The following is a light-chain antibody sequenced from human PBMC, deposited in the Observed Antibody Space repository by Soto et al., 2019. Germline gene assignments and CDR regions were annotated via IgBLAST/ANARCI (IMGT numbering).Light chain of an antibody. J-gene: IGLJ1*01. Sequence: QSALTQPPSASGSPGQSVTVSCTGTSSDVGAYDHVSWYQQHPGRAPKRMIYDVYQRSSGVPDRFSGSKAGNTASLTVSGLQAADEADYYCISYAASDSPYYVFGTGTKVTVL. V-gene: IGLV2-8*01. CDR3: ISYAASDSPYYV. CDR1: SSDVGAYDH. CDR2: DVY.